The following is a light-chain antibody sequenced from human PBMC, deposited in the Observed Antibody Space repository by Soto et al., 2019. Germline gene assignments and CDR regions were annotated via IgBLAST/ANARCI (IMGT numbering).Light chain of an antibody. V-gene: IGLV1-44*01. J-gene: IGLJ2*01. CDR2: SNN. Sequence: QSVLTQPPSASGTPGQRVTISCSGSTSNIGSNPVNWYQQLPGTAPQLLIHSNNQRPSGGAYRFSGSKSGTSASLGISGRQPADEADDYCAAWDDSLNGHVVFGGGTKLTVL. CDR3: AAWDDSLNGHVV. CDR1: TSNIGSNP.